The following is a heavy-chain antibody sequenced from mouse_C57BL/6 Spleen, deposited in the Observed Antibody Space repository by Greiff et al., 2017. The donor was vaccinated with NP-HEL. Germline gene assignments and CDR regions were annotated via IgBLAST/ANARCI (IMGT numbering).Heavy chain of an antibody. Sequence: QVQLQQSGPELVKPGASVKISCKASGYNFTDYYINWVKQRPGQGLEWIGWIFPGSGSTYYNEKFKGKATLTVDKSSSTAYMLLSSLTSEDSAVYFCAKILRYGNAMDYWGQGTSVTVSS. D-gene: IGHD1-1*01. V-gene: IGHV1-75*01. CDR2: IFPGSGST. J-gene: IGHJ4*01. CDR3: AKILRYGNAMDY. CDR1: GYNFTDYY.